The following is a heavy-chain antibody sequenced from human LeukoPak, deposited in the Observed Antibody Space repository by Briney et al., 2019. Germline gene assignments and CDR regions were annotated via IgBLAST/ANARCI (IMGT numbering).Heavy chain of an antibody. CDR1: RYTFTGYY. CDR3: ARGSSRSPRDAFDI. CDR2: INPNSGGT. J-gene: IGHJ3*02. Sequence: GASVKVSCKASRYTFTGYYIHWVRQAPGQGLEWMGWINPNSGGTNYAQKFQGRVTMTRDMSTSTVYMELGSLRSDGTAMYYCARGSSRSPRDAFDIWGQGTMVTVSS. V-gene: IGHV1-2*02.